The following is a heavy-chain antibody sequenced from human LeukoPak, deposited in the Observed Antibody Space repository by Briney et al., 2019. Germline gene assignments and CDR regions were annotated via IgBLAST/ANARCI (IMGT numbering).Heavy chain of an antibody. CDR1: GFTLSSYA. D-gene: IGHD2/OR15-2a*01. V-gene: IGHV3-23*01. CDR2: ISGSGGST. CDR3: ARVLSVSYCDS. Sequence: GGSLRLSCAASGFTLSSYAMSWVRQAPGKGLEWVSAISGSGGSTYYADSVKGRFTISRDNSKNTLYLQMNSLRGEDTAVYYCARVLSVSYCDSWGQGTLVTVSS. J-gene: IGHJ4*02.